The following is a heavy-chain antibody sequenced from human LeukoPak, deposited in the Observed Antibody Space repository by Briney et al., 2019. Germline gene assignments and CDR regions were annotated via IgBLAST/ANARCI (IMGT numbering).Heavy chain of an antibody. CDR1: GFTFSSYW. CDR3: ARVVSRVAKAFDI. Sequence: GGSLRLSCAASGFTFSSYWMHWVRQAPGKGLVWVSRINSDGSSTSYADSVKGRFTISRDSAKNTLYLQMNSLRAEDTAVYYCARVVSRVAKAFDIWGQGTMVTVSS. CDR2: INSDGSST. J-gene: IGHJ3*02. V-gene: IGHV3-74*01. D-gene: IGHD2-2*01.